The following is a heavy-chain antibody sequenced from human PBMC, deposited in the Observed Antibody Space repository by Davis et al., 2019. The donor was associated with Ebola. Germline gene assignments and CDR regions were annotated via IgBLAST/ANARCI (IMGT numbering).Heavy chain of an antibody. Sequence: SVKVSCKASGGTFSSYAISWVRQAPGQGLEWMGGIITIFGTANYAQKFQGRVTITADESTSTAYMELSSLRSEDTAVYYCARHNSGAFDIWGQGTMVTVSS. V-gene: IGHV1-69*13. CDR2: IITIFGTA. CDR3: ARHNSGAFDI. D-gene: IGHD1-1*01. J-gene: IGHJ3*02. CDR1: GGTFSSYA.